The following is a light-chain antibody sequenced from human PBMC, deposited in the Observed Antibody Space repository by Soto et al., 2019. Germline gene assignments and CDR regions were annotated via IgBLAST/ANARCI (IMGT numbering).Light chain of an antibody. V-gene: IGLV2-23*01. CDR1: SSDVGSYNL. J-gene: IGLJ2*01. CDR3: CSYAGSSTL. CDR2: EGS. Sequence: QYALTQPASVSGSPGQSITISCTGTSSDVGSYNLVSWYQQHPGKAPKLMIYEGSKRPSGVSNRFSGSKSGNTASLTISGLQAEDEADYYCCSYAGSSTLFGGGTTDRP.